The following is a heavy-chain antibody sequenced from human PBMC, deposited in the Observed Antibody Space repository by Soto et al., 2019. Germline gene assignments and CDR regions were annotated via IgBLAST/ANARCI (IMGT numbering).Heavy chain of an antibody. CDR1: GFTFSSYG. CDR3: AKDWGYSYDPFDY. CDR2: ISYDGSNK. D-gene: IGHD5-18*01. V-gene: IGHV3-30*18. Sequence: QVQLVESGGGVVQPGRSLRLSCAASGFTFSSYGMHWVRQAPGKGLEWVAVISYDGSNKYYADSVKGRFTISRDNSKNTLYLQMNSLRAEDTAVYYCAKDWGYSYDPFDYWGQGTLVTVSS. J-gene: IGHJ4*02.